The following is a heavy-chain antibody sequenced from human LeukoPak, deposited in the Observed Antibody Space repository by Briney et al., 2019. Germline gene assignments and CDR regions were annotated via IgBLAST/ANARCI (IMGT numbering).Heavy chain of an antibody. CDR2: INHSGST. V-gene: IGHV4-34*01. CDR1: GGSFSGYY. D-gene: IGHD5-18*01. Sequence: SETLSLTCAVYGGSFSGYYWSWIRQPPGKGLEWIGEINHSGSTNYNPSLKSRVTISVDTSKNQFSLKLSSVTAADTAVYYCARSDPRIQLWPRPYYFDYWGQGTLVTVSS. J-gene: IGHJ4*02. CDR3: ARSDPRIQLWPRPYYFDY.